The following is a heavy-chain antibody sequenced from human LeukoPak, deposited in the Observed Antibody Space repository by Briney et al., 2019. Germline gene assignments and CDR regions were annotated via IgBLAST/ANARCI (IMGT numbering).Heavy chain of an antibody. Sequence: TLSLTCAVYGGSLSGDYWSWIRQPPGKGPEWIGEINHSGSTNYNPSLKSRATISVDTSKNQSSLKLSSVTAADTAVYYCARDGIAAALDIWGQGTMVTVSS. V-gene: IGHV4-34*01. CDR3: ARDGIAAALDI. CDR2: INHSGST. CDR1: GGSLSGDY. J-gene: IGHJ3*02. D-gene: IGHD6-13*01.